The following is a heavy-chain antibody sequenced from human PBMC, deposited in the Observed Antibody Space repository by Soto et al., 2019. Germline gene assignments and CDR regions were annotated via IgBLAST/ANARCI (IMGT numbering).Heavy chain of an antibody. V-gene: IGHV2-5*01. Sequence: SGPTLVNPRQTLTLPCTFSGLSLSTSGVAVGWIRQPPGQAPEWLALIYWNDNERYSPSLKSRLTITKDTSKNQVLLTMTNMDRVDTATYYCALLYDSSAFYHAFNIWGQGTMVTVSS. J-gene: IGHJ3*02. CDR1: GLSLSTSGVA. CDR3: ALLYDSSAFYHAFNI. D-gene: IGHD3-22*01. CDR2: IYWNDNE.